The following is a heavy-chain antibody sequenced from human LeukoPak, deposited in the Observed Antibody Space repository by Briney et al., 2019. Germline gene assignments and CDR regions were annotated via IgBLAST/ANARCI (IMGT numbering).Heavy chain of an antibody. Sequence: GGSLRLSCAASGFIFSNYATTWVRQAPGKGLEWVSILGGLSESVYYPDSVKGRFTVSRDNSKDTLYLEINSLRGEDTATYYCARRWLGDPYGMDVWGQGTTVTVSS. CDR1: GFIFSNYA. CDR2: LGGLSESV. CDR3: ARRWLGDPYGMDV. V-gene: IGHV3-23*01. J-gene: IGHJ6*02. D-gene: IGHD3-10*01.